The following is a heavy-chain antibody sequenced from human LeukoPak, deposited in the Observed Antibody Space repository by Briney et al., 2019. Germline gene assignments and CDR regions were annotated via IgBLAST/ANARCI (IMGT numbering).Heavy chain of an antibody. CDR1: GYTFTSYG. CDR2: ISAYNGNT. Sequence: ASVKVSCKASGYTFTSYGISWVRQAPGQGLEWMGWISAYNGNTNYAQKFQGRVTITADESTSTAYMELSSLRSEDTAVYYCARSLYYYDSSGYIDIWGQGTMVTVSS. J-gene: IGHJ3*02. CDR3: ARSLYYYDSSGYIDI. V-gene: IGHV1-18*01. D-gene: IGHD3-22*01.